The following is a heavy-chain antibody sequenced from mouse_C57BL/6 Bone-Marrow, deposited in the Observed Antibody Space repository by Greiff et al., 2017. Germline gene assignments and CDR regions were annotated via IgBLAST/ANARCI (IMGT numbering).Heavy chain of an antibody. Sequence: QVQLQEPGAELVKPGASVKISCKASGYAFSSYWMNWVKQRPGKGLAWIGQIYPGDGATNYNGTFKGKATLTADTSSSTAYMQLSGLTSEDSAVYVCARAGWLLIAWFAYWGQGTLVTVSA. CDR3: ARAGWLLIAWFAY. V-gene: IGHV1-80*01. CDR2: IYPGDGAT. D-gene: IGHD2-3*01. CDR1: GYAFSSYW. J-gene: IGHJ3*01.